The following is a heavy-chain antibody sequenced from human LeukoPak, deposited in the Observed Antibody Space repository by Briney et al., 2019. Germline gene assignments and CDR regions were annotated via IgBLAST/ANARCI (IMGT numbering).Heavy chain of an antibody. Sequence: GGSLTLSCAASQFTFSSYSMNWVRQAPGKGLEWVSSINRCATHIYYADSLRGRFIISRDDAKNSLYLQMNSLRAEDTAVYYCVRLRRNSDSSGYYYYYDYWGQGTLVTVSS. D-gene: IGHD3-22*01. J-gene: IGHJ4*02. CDR2: INRCATHI. CDR1: QFTFSSYS. V-gene: IGHV3-21*01. CDR3: VRLRRNSDSSGYYYYYDY.